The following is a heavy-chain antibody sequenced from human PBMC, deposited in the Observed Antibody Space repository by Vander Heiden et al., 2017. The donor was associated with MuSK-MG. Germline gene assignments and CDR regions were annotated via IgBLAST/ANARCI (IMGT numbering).Heavy chain of an antibody. CDR2: INHSGST. V-gene: IGHV4-34*01. CDR1: GGSLSSYY. CDR3: AREKYGSSTSCPYMDV. J-gene: IGHJ6*03. Sequence: QVQIQQWGAGLLKPSETLSLTCAVYGGSLSSYYWSWIRQPPGTGLEWIGEINHSGSTNYNPSLKSRVTISVDTSKKQCSLKLSSVTAAETAVYYCAREKYGSSTSCPYMDVWGKGTAVTVSS. D-gene: IGHD2-2*01.